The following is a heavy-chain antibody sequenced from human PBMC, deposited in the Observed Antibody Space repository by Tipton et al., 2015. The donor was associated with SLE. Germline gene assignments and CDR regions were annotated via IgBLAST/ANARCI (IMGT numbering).Heavy chain of an antibody. CDR1: GGTFSSYA. D-gene: IGHD3-22*01. Sequence: QLVQSGAEVKKPGASVKVSCKASGGTFSSYAISWVRQAPGQGLEWMGGIIPIFGTANYAQKFQGRVTITADESTSTAYMELSSLRSEDTAVYYCAKVVRYYYDSSGYYGYWGQGTLVTVSS. J-gene: IGHJ4*02. CDR2: IIPIFGTA. CDR3: AKVVRYYYDSSGYYGY. V-gene: IGHV1-69*13.